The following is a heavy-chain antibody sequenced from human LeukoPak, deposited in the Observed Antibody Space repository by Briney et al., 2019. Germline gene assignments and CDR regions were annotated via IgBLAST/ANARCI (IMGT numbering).Heavy chain of an antibody. CDR2: IYTSGSA. CDR3: ARHRRFDP. CDR1: GGSISGYY. J-gene: IGHJ5*02. Sequence: SETLSLTCTVSGGSISGYYWNWIRQPPGRGLEWTGYIYTSGSASYNPSLKSRVTISVDTSKNQFSLKLSSVTAADTAVYYCARHRRFDPWGQGTLVTVSS. V-gene: IGHV4-4*09.